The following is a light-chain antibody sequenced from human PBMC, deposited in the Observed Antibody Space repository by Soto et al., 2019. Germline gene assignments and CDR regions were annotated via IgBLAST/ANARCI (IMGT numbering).Light chain of an antibody. V-gene: IGKV3-15*01. CDR1: QSVSSN. J-gene: IGKJ1*01. CDR3: QQYNNWPRT. CDR2: GAS. Sequence: EIVVTQSQATLSVSQGERATLSCRASQSVSSNLAWYQQKPGQAPRLLIYGASTRATGIPARFSGSGSGTEFTLTISSLQSEDFAVYYCQQYNNWPRTFGQGTKVDIK.